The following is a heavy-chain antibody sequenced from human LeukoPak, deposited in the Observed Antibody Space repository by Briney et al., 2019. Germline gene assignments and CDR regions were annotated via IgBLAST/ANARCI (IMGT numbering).Heavy chain of an antibody. D-gene: IGHD2-2*01. CDR3: AREIVCSSTSCYVIDY. CDR2: INPNSGGT. J-gene: IGHJ4*02. CDR1: GYTFTGYY. V-gene: IGHV1-2*02. Sequence: ASVKVSCKASGYTFTGYYMHWVRQAPGQGLEWMGWINPNSGGTNYAQKFQGRVTMTRDTSISTAYMELSRLRSDGTAVYYCAREIVCSSTSCYVIDYWGQGTLVTVSS.